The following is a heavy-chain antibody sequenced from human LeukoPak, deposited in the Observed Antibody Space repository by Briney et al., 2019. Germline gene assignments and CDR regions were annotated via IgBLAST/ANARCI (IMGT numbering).Heavy chain of an antibody. V-gene: IGHV1-18*04. D-gene: IGHD4-17*01. CDR1: GYTFTSYG. Sequence: ASVKVSCKASGYTFTSYGISWMRQAPGQGLEWMGWISAYNGNTNYAQKLQGRVTMTTDTSTSTAYMELRSLRSDDTAVYYCARGSSYGYGEHLAPDYWGQGTLVTVSS. CDR3: ARGSSYGYGEHLAPDY. CDR2: ISAYNGNT. J-gene: IGHJ4*02.